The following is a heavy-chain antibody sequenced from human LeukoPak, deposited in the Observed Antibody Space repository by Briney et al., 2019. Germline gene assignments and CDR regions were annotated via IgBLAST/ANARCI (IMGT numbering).Heavy chain of an antibody. J-gene: IGHJ4*02. CDR3: ARDRPKYQLLIPDY. CDR2: SNAGNGNT. D-gene: IGHD2-2*01. CDR1: GYTFTSYA. Sequence: ASVKVSCKASGYTFTSYAMHWVRQAPGQRLEWMGWSNAGNGNTKYSQEFQGRVTITRDTSASTAYMELRSLRSDDTAVYYCARDRPKYQLLIPDYWGQGTLVTVSS. V-gene: IGHV1-3*02.